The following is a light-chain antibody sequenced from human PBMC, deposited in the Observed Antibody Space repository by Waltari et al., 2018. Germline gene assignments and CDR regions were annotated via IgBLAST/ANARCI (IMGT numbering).Light chain of an antibody. CDR3: AAWDDSLSGVV. CDR2: RNN. Sequence: PGQRVTISCSGSSSNIGSNYVYWYQQLPGTAPKLLIYRNNQRPSGVPDRFSGSKSGTSASLAISGLRSEDEADYYCAAWDDSLSGVVFGGGTKLTVL. V-gene: IGLV1-47*01. J-gene: IGLJ2*01. CDR1: SSNIGSNY.